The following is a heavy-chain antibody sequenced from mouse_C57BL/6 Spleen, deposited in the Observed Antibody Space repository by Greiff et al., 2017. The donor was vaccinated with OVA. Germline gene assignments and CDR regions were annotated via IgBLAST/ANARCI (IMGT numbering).Heavy chain of an antibody. CDR3: ARGLRESSRDYAMDY. CDR1: GYTFTSYW. J-gene: IGHJ4*01. Sequence: QVQLQQPGAELVRPGSSVKLSCKASGYTFTSYWMHWVKQRPIQGLEWIGNIDPSDSETHYNQKFKDKATLTVDKSSSTAYMQLSSLTSEDSAVYYCARGLRESSRDYAMDYWGQGTSVTVSS. CDR2: IDPSDSET. D-gene: IGHD1-1*01. V-gene: IGHV1-52*01.